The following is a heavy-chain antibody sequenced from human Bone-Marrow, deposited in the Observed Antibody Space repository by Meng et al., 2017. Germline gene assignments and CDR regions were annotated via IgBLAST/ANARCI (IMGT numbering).Heavy chain of an antibody. CDR3: ARDGPPPGYSYTKNWYFDL. CDR1: GFTFSSYA. Sequence: GESLKISCAASGFTFSSYAMHWVRLAPGKGLEWVALISFDGSDKYYADSVKGRFTISRHNSKNTLYLQMNSLRAEDTAVYYCARDGPPPGYSYTKNWYFDLWGRGTLVTVSS. D-gene: IGHD5-18*01. J-gene: IGHJ2*01. V-gene: IGHV3-30*01. CDR2: ISFDGSDK.